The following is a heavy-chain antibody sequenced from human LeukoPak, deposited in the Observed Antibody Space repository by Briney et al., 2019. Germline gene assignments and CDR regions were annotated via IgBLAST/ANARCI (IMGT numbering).Heavy chain of an antibody. D-gene: IGHD2-15*01. CDR2: VYHSGGT. V-gene: IGHV4-4*02. CDR3: ARRGCSGGICPFDY. Sequence: PGGSLRLSCAASGFTFDDYGMSWVRQPPGKGLEWIGEVYHSGGTNYNPSLKSRVTISVDKSKNQFSLNLSSVTAADTAVYHCARRGCSGGICPFDYWGQGTLVTVSS. J-gene: IGHJ4*02. CDR1: GFTFDDYG.